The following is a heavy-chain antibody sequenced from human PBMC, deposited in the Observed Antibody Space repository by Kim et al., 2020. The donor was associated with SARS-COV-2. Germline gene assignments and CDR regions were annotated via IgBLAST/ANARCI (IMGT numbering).Heavy chain of an antibody. D-gene: IGHD3-10*01. Sequence: GGSLRLSCAASGFTFSSYGMHWVRQAPGKGLEWVAVISYDGSNKYYADSVKGRFTISRDNSKNTLYLQMNSLRAEDTAVYYCAKLRYGSGSSFSDYWGQGTLVTVSS. CDR3: AKLRYGSGSSFSDY. CDR2: ISYDGSNK. J-gene: IGHJ4*02. CDR1: GFTFSSYG. V-gene: IGHV3-30*18.